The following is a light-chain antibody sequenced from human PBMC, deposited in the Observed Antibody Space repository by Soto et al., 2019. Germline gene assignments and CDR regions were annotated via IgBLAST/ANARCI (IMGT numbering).Light chain of an antibody. CDR2: EAS. V-gene: IGKV1-5*01. Sequence: DIAMTQSPSTLSVSVGDSVTITCRASQTVNKYLAWYHQKPGKTPKLLIHEASTLQTGVPSRFAGSGSGTEFTLTISDLQPDDFGIYFCQQYKYYWTFGQGTRVEVK. CDR3: QQYKYYWT. CDR1: QTVNKY. J-gene: IGKJ1*01.